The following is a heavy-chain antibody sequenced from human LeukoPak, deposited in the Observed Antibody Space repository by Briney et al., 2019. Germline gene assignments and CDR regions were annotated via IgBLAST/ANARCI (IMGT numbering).Heavy chain of an antibody. CDR3: ARGRTPARDY. D-gene: IGHD6-6*01. J-gene: IGHJ4*02. Sequence: PSETLSLTCTVSGGSISSYYWSWIRQPPGKGLEWIGYIYYSGSTNYNPSLKSRVTISVDTSKNQFSLKLSSVTAADTAVYYCARGRTPARDYWGQGTLVTVSS. V-gene: IGHV4-59*12. CDR1: GGSISSYY. CDR2: IYYSGST.